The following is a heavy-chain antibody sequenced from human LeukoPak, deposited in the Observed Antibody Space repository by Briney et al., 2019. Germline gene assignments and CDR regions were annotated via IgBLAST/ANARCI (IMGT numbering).Heavy chain of an antibody. V-gene: IGHV1-8*03. CDR2: MNPNSGNT. D-gene: IGHD2-21*02. CDR1: DYTFTSYD. CDR3: ARGGLVTAISQAYYYYMDV. J-gene: IGHJ6*03. Sequence: ASVKVSCKACDYTFTSYDINWVRQVTGQGLEWMGGMNPNSGNTGYAQKFQGRVTITRNTSISTAYMELSSLRSEDTAVYYCARGGLVTAISQAYYYYMDVWGKGTTVTVSS.